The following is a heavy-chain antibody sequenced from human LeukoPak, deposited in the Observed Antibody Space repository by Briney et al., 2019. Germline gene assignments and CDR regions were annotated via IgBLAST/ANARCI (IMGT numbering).Heavy chain of an antibody. D-gene: IGHD1-7*01. V-gene: IGHV3-23*01. J-gene: IGHJ6*02. CDR2: ISGSGAYP. CDR1: GFTFSSYA. Sequence: PGGSLRLSCAASGFTFSSYAMSWVRQAPGKGLEWISAISGSGAYPSYADSVKGRFTLSRDNSKNTLYLQMNSLRAEDTAVYYCAKHNWNYEDSYYYYGMDVWGQGTTVTVSS. CDR3: AKHNWNYEDSYYYYGMDV.